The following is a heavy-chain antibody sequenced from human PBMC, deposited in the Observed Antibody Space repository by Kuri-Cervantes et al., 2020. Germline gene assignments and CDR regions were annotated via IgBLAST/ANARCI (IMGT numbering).Heavy chain of an antibody. CDR1: GGSISSSSYY. V-gene: IGHV4-39*01. CDR3: ASPWGGSYFYPV. Sequence: SETLSLTCTVSGGSISSSSYYWGWIRQPPGKGLEWIGSIYYSGSTYYNPSLKSRVTMSVDTSKNQFSLKLSSVTAADTAVYYCASPWGGSYFYPVWGQGTTVTVSS. J-gene: IGHJ6*02. CDR2: IYYSGST. D-gene: IGHD3-10*01.